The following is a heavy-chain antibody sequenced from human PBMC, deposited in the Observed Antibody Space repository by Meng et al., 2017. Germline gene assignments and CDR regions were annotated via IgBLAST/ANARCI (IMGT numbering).Heavy chain of an antibody. J-gene: IGHJ5*02. CDR1: GYTFTGYY. CDR3: AKDGCSGGSCFGVGWFDP. Sequence: ASVKVSCKASGYTFTGYYMHWVRQAPGQGLEWMGRINPNTGGTNYAQKFQGRVTMTRDTSISTAYMELSRLRSDDTAVYYCAKDGCSGGSCFGVGWFDPWGQGTLVTVSS. V-gene: IGHV1-2*06. CDR2: INPNTGGT. D-gene: IGHD2-15*01.